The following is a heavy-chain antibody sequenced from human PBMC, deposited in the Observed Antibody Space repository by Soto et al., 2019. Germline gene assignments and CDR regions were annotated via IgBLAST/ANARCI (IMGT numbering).Heavy chain of an antibody. Sequence: QVQLVQSGAEVKKPGASVKVSCKASGYTFTSYAMHWVRQAPGQRLEWMGWINAGNGNTKYSQKFQGRVTIIRDTSASTAYTELSSRRSEDTAVYYCAGAVAAAAPWGQGTLVTVSS. CDR1: GYTFTSYA. CDR3: AGAVAAAAP. J-gene: IGHJ5*02. V-gene: IGHV1-3*01. D-gene: IGHD6-13*01. CDR2: INAGNGNT.